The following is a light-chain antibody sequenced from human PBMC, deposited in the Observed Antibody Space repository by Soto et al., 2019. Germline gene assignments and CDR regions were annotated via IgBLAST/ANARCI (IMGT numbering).Light chain of an antibody. Sequence: SPCTMSPQPRARAPLSCRVSQSVSSNHLAWCQQKPGLAPLLLDYGASSKAAGIPDRSSSSGAGADFSLTSSRLQPEDFAAYYCQHYDSAPWTFGLGTNVDIK. J-gene: IGKJ1*01. V-gene: IGKV3-20*01. CDR2: GAS. CDR3: QHYDSAPWT. CDR1: QSVSSNH.